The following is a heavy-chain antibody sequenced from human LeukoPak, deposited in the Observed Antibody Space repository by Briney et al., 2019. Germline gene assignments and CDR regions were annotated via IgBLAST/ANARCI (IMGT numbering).Heavy chain of an antibody. CDR3: ATDASGWYYFDY. V-gene: IGHV4-4*07. CDR1: GGSISGYY. J-gene: IGHJ4*02. D-gene: IGHD6-19*01. Sequence: SETLSLTCTVSGGSISGYYWNWIRQPAGKGLEWIGRIYSSGTTNYNPSLKSRVTMSVDTSKNQFSPKLNSVTAADTAVYYCATDASGWYYFDYWGQGTLVTVSS. CDR2: IYSSGTT.